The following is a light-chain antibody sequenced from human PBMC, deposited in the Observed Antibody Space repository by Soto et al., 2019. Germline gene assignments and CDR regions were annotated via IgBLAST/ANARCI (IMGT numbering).Light chain of an antibody. CDR3: QQYGNPPWT. V-gene: IGKV3-20*01. J-gene: IGKJ2*01. CDR1: QSVGSTY. Sequence: ETVLTQSPGTLSLSPGERATLSCRASQSVGSTYLAWYQQKPGQAPRLLIYDTFNRATGIPYRFSDSGSGTDFTLTISRLEPEDFAVYHCQQYGNPPWTFGQGTKLEIK. CDR2: DTF.